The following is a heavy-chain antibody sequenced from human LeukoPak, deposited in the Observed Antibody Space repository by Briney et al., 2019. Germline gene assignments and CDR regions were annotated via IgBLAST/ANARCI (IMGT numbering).Heavy chain of an antibody. CDR2: ISYDGSSK. CDR3: AKSDSPYSSSWYPWGY. D-gene: IGHD6-13*01. V-gene: IGHV3-30-3*02. J-gene: IGHJ4*02. CDR1: GFTFSSYA. Sequence: GGSLRLSCAASGFTFSSYAIHWVRQAPGKGLEWVAVISYDGSSKYYADSVKGRFTISRDNSKNTLYLQMNSLRAEDTAVYYCAKSDSPYSSSWYPWGYWGQGTLVTVSS.